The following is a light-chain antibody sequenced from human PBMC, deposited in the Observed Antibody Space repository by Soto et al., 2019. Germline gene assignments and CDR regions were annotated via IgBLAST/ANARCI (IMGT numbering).Light chain of an antibody. CDR3: QQANSFPIT. V-gene: IGKV1-12*01. Sequence: DIQMTQSPSSVPASVGERVTITCRASQGISSWLAWYQKKPGKAPNLLSYAASSLQSGVPSRFRGSESGTDFTLTISSLQPEDCEIYFCQQANSFPITFGQGTRLEIK. CDR2: AAS. CDR1: QGISSW. J-gene: IGKJ5*01.